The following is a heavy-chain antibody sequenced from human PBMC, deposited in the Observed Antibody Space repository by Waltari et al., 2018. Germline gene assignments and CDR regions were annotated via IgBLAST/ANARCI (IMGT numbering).Heavy chain of an antibody. V-gene: IGHV4-38-2*02. CDR3: ARGGYCSSTSCYWGFY. J-gene: IGHJ4*02. Sequence: QVQLQESGPGLVKPSETLSLTCTVSGYSISSGYYWGWIRQPPGKGLEWIGSIYHSGSTYYNPSRKSRVTISVDTSKNQFSLKLSSVTAADTAVYYCARGGYCSSTSCYWGFYWGQGTLVTVSS. D-gene: IGHD2-2*01. CDR2: IYHSGST. CDR1: GYSISSGYY.